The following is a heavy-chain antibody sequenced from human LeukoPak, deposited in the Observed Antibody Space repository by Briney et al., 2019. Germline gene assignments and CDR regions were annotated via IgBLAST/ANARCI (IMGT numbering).Heavy chain of an antibody. CDR3: ARTWIGYDYYYYYGMDV. J-gene: IGHJ6*02. CDR1: GYTFTGYY. CDR2: IIPIFGTA. Sequence: ASVKVSCKASGYTFTGYYMHWVRQAPGQGLEWMGGIIPIFGTANYAQKFQGRVTITADESTSTAYMELSSLRSEDTAVYYCARTWIGYDYYYYYGMDVWGQGTTVTVSS. V-gene: IGHV1-69*13. D-gene: IGHD2-2*03.